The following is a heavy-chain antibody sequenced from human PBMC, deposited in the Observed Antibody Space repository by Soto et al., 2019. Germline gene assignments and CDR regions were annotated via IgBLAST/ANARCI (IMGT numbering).Heavy chain of an antibody. D-gene: IGHD3-22*01. J-gene: IGHJ6*02. V-gene: IGHV1-69*06. Sequence: GASVKVSCKASGGPFSSYAISWVRQAPGQGLEWMGGIIPIFGTANYAQKFQGRVTITADKSTSTAYMELSSLRSEDTAVYYCARGYDSSGFRVAPKIYYYYGMDVWGQGTTVTVSS. CDR3: ARGYDSSGFRVAPKIYYYYGMDV. CDR2: IIPIFGTA. CDR1: GGPFSSYA.